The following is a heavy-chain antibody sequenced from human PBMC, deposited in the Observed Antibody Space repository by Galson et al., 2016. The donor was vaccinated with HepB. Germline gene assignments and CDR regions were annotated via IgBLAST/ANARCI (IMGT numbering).Heavy chain of an antibody. CDR2: ISSSSAYI. V-gene: IGHV3-21*01. CDR3: AREGGGYTSFWPEYYYGMDV. J-gene: IGHJ6*02. Sequence: SLRLSCAASGFTFSTYRMNWVRQAPGKGLEWVSSISSSSAYIYYAESVKGRFPISRDNAKNSLYLQMPSLRPEDTAVYYCAREGGGYTSFWPEYYYGMDVWGQGTPVTVSS. D-gene: IGHD6-13*01. CDR1: GFTFSTYR.